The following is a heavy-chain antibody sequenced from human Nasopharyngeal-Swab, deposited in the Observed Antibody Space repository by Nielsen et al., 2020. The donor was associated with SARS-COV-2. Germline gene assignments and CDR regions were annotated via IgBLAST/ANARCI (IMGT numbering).Heavy chain of an antibody. D-gene: IGHD3-10*01. Sequence: GGSLRLSCTASGFTFGDYAMSWFRQAPGKGLEWVGFIRSKAYGGTTEYAASVKGRFTISRDDSKSIAYLQMNSLRAEDTAVYYCARVSGFGELLYYYYYMDVWGKGTTVTVSS. V-gene: IGHV3-49*03. CDR3: ARVSGFGELLYYYYYMDV. J-gene: IGHJ6*03. CDR1: GFTFGDYA. CDR2: IRSKAYGGTT.